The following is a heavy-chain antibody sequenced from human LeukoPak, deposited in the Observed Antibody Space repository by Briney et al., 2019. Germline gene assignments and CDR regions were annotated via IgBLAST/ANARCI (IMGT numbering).Heavy chain of an antibody. J-gene: IGHJ4*02. D-gene: IGHD1-26*01. Sequence: LSLTCAVYGGSFSGYYWSWVRQAPGKGLEWVSYISSSGSTIYYADSVKGRFTISRDNAKNSLYLQMNSLRAEDTAVYYCARDKIVGATNFDYWGQGTLVTVSS. CDR1: GGSFSGYY. CDR2: ISSSGSTI. CDR3: ARDKIVGATNFDY. V-gene: IGHV3-11*04.